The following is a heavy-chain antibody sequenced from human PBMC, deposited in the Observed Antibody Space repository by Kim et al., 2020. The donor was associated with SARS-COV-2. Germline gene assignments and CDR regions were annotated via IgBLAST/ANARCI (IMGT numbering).Heavy chain of an antibody. Sequence: GTTEYAASVKGRFTISRDDSKTIAYLQMNSLKTEDTAVYYCTRGSTAPSLWGQGTLVTVSS. CDR2: GTT. V-gene: IGHV3-49*02. CDR3: TRGSTAPSL. J-gene: IGHJ4*02. D-gene: IGHD1-26*01.